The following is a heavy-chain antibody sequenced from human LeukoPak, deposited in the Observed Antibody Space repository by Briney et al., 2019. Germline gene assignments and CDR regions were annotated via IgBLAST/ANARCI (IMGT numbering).Heavy chain of an antibody. CDR3: ARDSAGSPDY. V-gene: IGHV3-74*03. J-gene: IGHJ4*02. D-gene: IGHD3-10*01. CDR1: GFTFSTYW. Sequence: PGWSLRLSCTASGFTFSTYWINWVRQRPGKGLVWVALINGDWCTTTHADSVKGRFTISRDNAKNTAYLQMNSLRDEDTAVYFCARDSAGSPDYWGQGTLVTVSA. CDR2: INGDWCTT.